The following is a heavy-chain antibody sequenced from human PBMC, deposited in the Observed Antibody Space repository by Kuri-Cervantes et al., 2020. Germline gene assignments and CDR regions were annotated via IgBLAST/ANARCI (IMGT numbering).Heavy chain of an antibody. CDR1: GFTFSSYS. V-gene: IGHV3-48*01. Sequence: GESLKISCAASGFTFSSYSMNWVRQAPGKGLEWVSCISSSSSTIYYADSVKGRFSISRDKSKSTLFLQMNSLTAGDTAVYYCGKNQGLDRVDYYYYMDVWGKGTTVTVSS. CDR2: ISSSSSTI. J-gene: IGHJ6*03. CDR3: GKNQGLDRVDYYYYMDV. D-gene: IGHD5-12*01.